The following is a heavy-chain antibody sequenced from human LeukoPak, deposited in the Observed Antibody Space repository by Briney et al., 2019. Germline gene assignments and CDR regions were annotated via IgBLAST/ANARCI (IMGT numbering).Heavy chain of an antibody. V-gene: IGHV3-21*01. CDR3: AKWMTTVTTFDY. CDR2: ISSSSSYI. D-gene: IGHD4-17*01. Sequence: GGSLRLSCAASGFTFSSYSMNWVRQAPGKGLEWVSSISSSSSYIYYADSVKGRFTISRDNAKNSLYLQMNSLRAEDTAVYYCAKWMTTVTTFDYWGQGTLVTVSS. J-gene: IGHJ4*02. CDR1: GFTFSSYS.